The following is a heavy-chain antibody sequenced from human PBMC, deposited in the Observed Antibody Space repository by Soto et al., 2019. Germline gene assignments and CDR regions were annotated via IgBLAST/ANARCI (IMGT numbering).Heavy chain of an antibody. J-gene: IGHJ4*02. Sequence: QITLKESGPTLVKPTQTLTLTCTFSGFSLSTSGVGVGWIRQPPGKALEWLALIYWDDDKRYSPSLKSRLTITKDNSKNQVVLTMTNMDPVDTATYYCAHSGKWLLLRGFDYWGQGTLVTVSS. CDR1: GFSLSTSGVG. V-gene: IGHV2-5*02. D-gene: IGHD3-22*01. CDR2: IYWDDDK. CDR3: AHSGKWLLLRGFDY.